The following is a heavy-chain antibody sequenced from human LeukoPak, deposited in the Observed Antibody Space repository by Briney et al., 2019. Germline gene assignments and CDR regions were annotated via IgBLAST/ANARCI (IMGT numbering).Heavy chain of an antibody. CDR2: MYSGGST. Sequence: PGGSLRLSCAASGFTVSSNYMSWVRQSPGKGLEWVSVMYSGGSTYEADSVKGRFTIARDNTKNTLYLQMNSLRAEDTAVYYCARSGYSSSWYHLFDYWGQGTLVTVSS. V-gene: IGHV3-53*01. J-gene: IGHJ4*02. CDR3: ARSGYSSSWYHLFDY. D-gene: IGHD6-13*01. CDR1: GFTVSSNY.